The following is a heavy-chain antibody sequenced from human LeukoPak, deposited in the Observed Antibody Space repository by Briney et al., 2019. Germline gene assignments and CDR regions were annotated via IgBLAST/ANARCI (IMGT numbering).Heavy chain of an antibody. V-gene: IGHV3-48*03. J-gene: IGHJ3*02. CDR3: ARDPLDYYDSSGYQPTGDAFDI. D-gene: IGHD3-22*01. CDR2: IRSSGSTI. Sequence: GGSLRLSCAASGVTFSSYEMNWVRHAPGKGREWVSYIRSSGSTIYCADSVKGLFTIPRDNAKNSLYLQMNRLRAEDTAVYYCARDPLDYYDSSGYQPTGDAFDIWGQGTMVTVSS. CDR1: GVTFSSYE.